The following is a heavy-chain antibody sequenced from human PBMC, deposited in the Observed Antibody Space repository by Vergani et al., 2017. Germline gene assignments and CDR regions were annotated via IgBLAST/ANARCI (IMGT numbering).Heavy chain of an antibody. D-gene: IGHD1-26*01. CDR3: GRVVNSGRVVYYMDV. J-gene: IGHJ6*03. CDR2: MYHSGST. Sequence: QLQLQESGSGLVTPSQTLSLTCAVSGGSISSGGYSWSWIRQPPGKGLEWIGYMYHSGSTYYNPSLKSRVTISVDRSKHQFSLQLSSVTAADTAVYYCGRVVNSGRVVYYMDVWGKGP. V-gene: IGHV4-30-2*01. CDR1: GGSISSGGYS.